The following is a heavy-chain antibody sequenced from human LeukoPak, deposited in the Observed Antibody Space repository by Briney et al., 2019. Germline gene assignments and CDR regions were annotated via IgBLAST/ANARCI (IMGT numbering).Heavy chain of an antibody. D-gene: IGHD1-26*01. CDR3: ARDVGQWGSIDY. CDR2: INPNSGGT. J-gene: IGHJ4*02. Sequence: ASVKVSCKASGYTFTGYYMHWVRQAPGQGLEWMGWINPNSGGTNYAQKFQGRVTMTRDTSISTAYMKLSRLRSDDTAVYYCARDVGQWGSIDYWGQGTLVTVSS. CDR1: GYTFTGYY. V-gene: IGHV1-2*02.